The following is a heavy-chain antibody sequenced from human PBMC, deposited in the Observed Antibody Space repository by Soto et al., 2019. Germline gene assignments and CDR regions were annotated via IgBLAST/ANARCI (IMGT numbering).Heavy chain of an antibody. CDR1: EDTLSSYA. CDR3: ARERSRYDRSGYYRPDY. CDR2: IIPILGTP. Sequence: SVRVSCKTSEDTLSSYAISWVRQAPGQGLEWMGGIIPILGTPSYAQKFQGRVTITADKSTSTAYMEPSSLRSEDTAVYYCARERSRYDRSGYYRPDYWGQGTLVTVSS. J-gene: IGHJ4*02. D-gene: IGHD3-22*01. V-gene: IGHV1-69*10.